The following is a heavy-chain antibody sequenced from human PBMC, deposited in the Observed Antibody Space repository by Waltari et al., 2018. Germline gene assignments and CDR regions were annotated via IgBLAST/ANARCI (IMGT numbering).Heavy chain of an antibody. CDR2: ISHSGST. Sequence: QVQLHQWGAGLLKPSETLSLTCAVSGGPFTDYSWSWIRQSPDKGLEWIGEISHSGSTNDNPSLKSRVTMSVDTIKKQFSLKRTSGTAADTAVYFCARTWGYSPPLGWFDPWGRGTRVTVSS. V-gene: IGHV4-34*01. CDR1: GGPFTDYS. CDR3: ARTWGYSPPLGWFDP. J-gene: IGHJ5*02. D-gene: IGHD1-26*01.